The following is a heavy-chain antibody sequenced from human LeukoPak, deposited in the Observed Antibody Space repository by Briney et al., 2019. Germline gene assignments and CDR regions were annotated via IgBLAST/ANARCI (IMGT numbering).Heavy chain of an antibody. D-gene: IGHD5-18*01. CDR2: IGTAGDT. V-gene: IGHV3-13*01. Sequence: PGGSLRLSCAASGFTFSSYDMHWVRQAPGKGLEWVSAIGTAGDTYYPGSVKGRFTISRENAKNSLYLQMNSLRAGDTAVYYCARGGYSYGFDYWGQGTLVTVSS. CDR3: ARGGYSYGFDY. CDR1: GFTFSSYD. J-gene: IGHJ4*02.